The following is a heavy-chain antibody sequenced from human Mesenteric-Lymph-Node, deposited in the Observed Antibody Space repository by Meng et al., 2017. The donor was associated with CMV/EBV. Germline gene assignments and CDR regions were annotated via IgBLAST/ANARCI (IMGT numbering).Heavy chain of an antibody. J-gene: IGHJ5*02. CDR3: ARSGLYYYASATNWFDP. Sequence: GTFNRYAVSLLRQAPGQGLEWMGRINPLLGTTHFAQRFQGRVTITADKSKTTTYLELSSLRSEDTAVYYCARSGLYYYASATNWFDPWGQGTLVTVSS. CDR2: INPLLGTT. V-gene: IGHV1-69*04. CDR1: GTFNRYA. D-gene: IGHD3-10*01.